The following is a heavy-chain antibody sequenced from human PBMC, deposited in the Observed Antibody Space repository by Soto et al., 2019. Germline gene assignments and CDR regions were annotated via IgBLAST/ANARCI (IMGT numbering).Heavy chain of an antibody. CDR2: ISSSSSYI. J-gene: IGHJ6*04. CDR3: ARDRWRANTSSSSVPYYYGRHV. D-gene: IGHD6-6*01. Sequence: GGSLRLSCAASGFTFSSYSMNWVRQAPGKGLEWVSSISSSSSYIYYADSVKGRFTISRDNAKNSLYLQMNSLRAEDTAVYYWARDRWRANTSSSSVPYYYGRHVWGKGPTVTFPS. V-gene: IGHV3-21*01. CDR1: GFTFSSYS.